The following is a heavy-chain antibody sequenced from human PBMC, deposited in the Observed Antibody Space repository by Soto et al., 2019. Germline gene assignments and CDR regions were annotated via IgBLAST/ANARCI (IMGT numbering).Heavy chain of an antibody. V-gene: IGHV1-2*02. CDR1: GYTFTGYY. J-gene: IGHJ6*02. CDR2: INPNSGGT. Sequence: ASVKVSCKASGYTFTGYYMHWVRQAPGQGLEWMGWINPNSGGTNYAQKFQGRVTMTRDTSISTAYMELSRLRPDDTAVYYCARDGEERPVAGYYYYHGMDVWGQGTTVTVSS. CDR3: ARDGEERPVAGYYYYHGMDV. D-gene: IGHD6-19*01.